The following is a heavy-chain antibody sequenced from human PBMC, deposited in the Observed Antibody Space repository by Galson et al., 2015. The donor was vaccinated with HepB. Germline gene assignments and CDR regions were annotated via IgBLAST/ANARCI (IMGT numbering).Heavy chain of an antibody. CDR1: DYSFTSYW. J-gene: IGHJ4*02. Sequence: QSGAEVKKPGESLKISCKGSDYSFTSYWIGWVRQMPGKGLEWMGVIYPGDSDTRYSPSFQGHVTISADKSISTAYLQWGSLKASDTAMYYCARTWGDGYNFPDSWGQGTLVTVSS. CDR2: IYPGDSDT. D-gene: IGHD5-24*01. V-gene: IGHV5-51*01. CDR3: ARTWGDGYNFPDS.